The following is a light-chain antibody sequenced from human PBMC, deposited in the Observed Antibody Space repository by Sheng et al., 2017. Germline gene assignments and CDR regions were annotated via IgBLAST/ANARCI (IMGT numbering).Light chain of an antibody. CDR3: QQRSNWPPSIT. CDR2: GAS. Sequence: EIVLTQSPATLSLSPGERATLSCRASQNVFSNLAWYQQKPGQAPRLLIYGASTRATGIPARFSGSGSGTEFTLTISSLQSEDFAVYYCQQRSNWPPSITFGQGTRLEIK. J-gene: IGKJ5*01. V-gene: IGKV3-15*01. CDR1: QNVFSN.